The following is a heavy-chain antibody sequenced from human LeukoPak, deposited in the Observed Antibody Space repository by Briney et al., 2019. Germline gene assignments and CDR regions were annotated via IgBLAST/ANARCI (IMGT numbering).Heavy chain of an antibody. CDR3: ARGYCSGRSCYNGMDV. J-gene: IGHJ6*02. V-gene: IGHV3-66*01. CDR1: GFTVSGNY. Sequence: GGSLRLSCAASGFTVSGNYMGWVRQALGKGLEWVSVIYSGGSTYYADSMKGRFTISRDNSKNTLYLQMNSLRAEDTAVYYCARGYCSGRSCYNGMDVWGQGTTVTVSS. CDR2: IYSGGST. D-gene: IGHD2-15*01.